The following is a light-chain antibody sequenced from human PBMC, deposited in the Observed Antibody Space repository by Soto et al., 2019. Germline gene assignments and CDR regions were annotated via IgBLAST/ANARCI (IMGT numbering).Light chain of an antibody. V-gene: IGKV3-20*01. Sequence: EIVMTQSPGTLSLSPGERATISCRASQVIGRRYLAWYHQKSGQAPRLLIYGASSRATGIPDRFSGSGSGTDFTLTISRLEPEDVGVYYCQQFGSSIPHTFGQGTKLEIK. J-gene: IGKJ2*01. CDR1: QVIGRRY. CDR3: QQFGSSIPHT. CDR2: GAS.